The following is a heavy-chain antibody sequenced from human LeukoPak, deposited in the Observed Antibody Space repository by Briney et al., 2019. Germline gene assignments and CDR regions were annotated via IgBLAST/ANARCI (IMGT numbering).Heavy chain of an antibody. CDR2: ISSSGSHI. D-gene: IGHD2/OR15-2a*01. CDR1: GFTFSSYE. V-gene: IGHV3-48*03. Sequence: GGSLRLSCAASGFTFSSYEMHWVRQAPGEGLEWVSYISSSGSHIYYADSVKGRFTLSRDNAKSSLYLQMNSLRPAHTAVSDCARAVDSSCNSSDDWGQGTLVTVSS. J-gene: IGHJ4*02. CDR3: ARAVDSSCNSSDD.